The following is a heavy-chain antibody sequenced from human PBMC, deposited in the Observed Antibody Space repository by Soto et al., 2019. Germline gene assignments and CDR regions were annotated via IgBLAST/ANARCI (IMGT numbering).Heavy chain of an antibody. V-gene: IGHV5-51*01. J-gene: IGHJ4*02. CDR2: IYPSDSGT. CDR3: ARQSPRGRGASRYCIDS. CDR1: GNIFATYW. D-gene: IGHD2-15*01. Sequence: PGESLKISCKASGNIFATYWIGWVRQMPGKSLEWMGIIYPSDSGTRYSPSFQGQVTISADKSITTAYLQWSSLKASDTATYYCARQSPRGRGASRYCIDSWGQGTPVTVS.